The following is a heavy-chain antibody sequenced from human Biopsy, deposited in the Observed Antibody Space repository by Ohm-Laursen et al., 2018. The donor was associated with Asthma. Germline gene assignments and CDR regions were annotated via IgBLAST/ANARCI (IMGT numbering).Heavy chain of an antibody. CDR3: ARVKDGYNFNY. J-gene: IGHJ4*02. Sequence: PSETLSLTCAVSGGSISSGGYSWSWIRQPPGKGLEWIGYIYHSGSTYYNPSLKSRVTISVDGSKNQFSLKLSSVTAADTAVYYCARVKDGYNFNYWGQGTLVTVSS. V-gene: IGHV4-30-2*01. CDR1: GGSISSGGYS. CDR2: IYHSGST. D-gene: IGHD5-24*01.